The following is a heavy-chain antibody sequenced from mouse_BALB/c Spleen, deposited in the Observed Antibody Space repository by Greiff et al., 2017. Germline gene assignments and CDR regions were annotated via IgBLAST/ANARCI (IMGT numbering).Heavy chain of an antibody. CDR2: IDPENGDT. CDR1: GFNIKDTY. Sequence: VQLQQSGAELVKPGASVKLSCTASGFNIKDTYMHWVKQRPEQGLEWIGWIDPENGDTEYAPKFQGKATMTADTSSNTAYLQLSSLTSEDTAVYYCNRDFITTVVADYWGQGTTLTVSS. CDR3: NRDFITTVVADY. D-gene: IGHD1-1*01. J-gene: IGHJ2*01. V-gene: IGHV14-4*02.